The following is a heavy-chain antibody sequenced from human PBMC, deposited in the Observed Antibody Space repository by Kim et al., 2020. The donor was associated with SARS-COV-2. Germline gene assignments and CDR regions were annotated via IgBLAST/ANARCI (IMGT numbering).Heavy chain of an antibody. V-gene: IGHV3-74*01. CDR3: ARGPHFYDSSGYYVY. Sequence: DSVKGRFTISRDNAKNTLYLQMTSLRAEDTAVYYCARGPHFYDSSGYYVYWGQGTLVTVSS. J-gene: IGHJ4*02. D-gene: IGHD3-22*01.